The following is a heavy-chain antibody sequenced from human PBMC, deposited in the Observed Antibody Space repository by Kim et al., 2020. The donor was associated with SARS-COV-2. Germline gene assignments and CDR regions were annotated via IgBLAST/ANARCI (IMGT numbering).Heavy chain of an antibody. V-gene: IGHV3-23*01. D-gene: IGHD4-4*01. J-gene: IGHJ1*01. CDR1: GFTFSRYA. CDR2: VSGSGDTT. CDR3: AKDVYSCFAGIAEYFQH. Sequence: GGSLRLSCAASGFTFSRYAMPWVRQAPGKGLEWISGVSGSGDTTYYADSVKGRFTVSRDNSKNTVSLQMNSLRAEDGALYYCAKDVYSCFAGIAEYFQHWGQGTLVIVSS.